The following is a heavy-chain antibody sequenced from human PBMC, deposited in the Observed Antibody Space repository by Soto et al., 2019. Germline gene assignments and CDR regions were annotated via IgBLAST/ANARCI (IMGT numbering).Heavy chain of an antibody. CDR1: GFTFRRYG. V-gene: IGHV3-30*18. CDR2: MSYDGRNK. CDR3: VKNSYNDILTGFAYLDY. J-gene: IGHJ4*02. D-gene: IGHD3-9*01. Sequence: VQLVESGGGVVQPGKSLRLSCTASGFTFRRYGMHWVRQAPGKGLEWVAVMSYDGRNKWYADSVTGRFNVSRDNSKNTQFLQMNSLRADDTAVYYGVKNSYNDILTGFAYLDYWGQGAPVTVSS.